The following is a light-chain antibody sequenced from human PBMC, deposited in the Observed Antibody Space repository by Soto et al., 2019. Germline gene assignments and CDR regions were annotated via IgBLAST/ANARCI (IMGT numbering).Light chain of an antibody. J-gene: IGKJ5*01. CDR2: GAS. Sequence: ETVMTQSPATLSVSPGERATLSCRASQRVSNNLACYQQNPSQAPRLLIYGASTRATCIPARFSGSGSGTEFTITISSLQSEDFAVYYCQQYNDWPPVTFGQGTRLEIK. V-gene: IGKV3-15*01. CDR3: QQYNDWPPVT. CDR1: QRVSNN.